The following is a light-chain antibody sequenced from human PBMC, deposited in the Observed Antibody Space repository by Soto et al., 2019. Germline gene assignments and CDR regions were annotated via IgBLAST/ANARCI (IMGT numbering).Light chain of an antibody. J-gene: IGLJ1*01. CDR2: DVS. CDR3: SSHTSTSTSV. Sequence: QSALTQPASVSGSPGQSITISCTGTSSDVGGYNYVSWYQQYPGKAPKLMIYDVSNRPSGVSNRFSGSKSGNSASLTISGLQAEDEAYYYWSSHTSTSTSVFGIGSKVTVL. CDR1: SSDVGGYNY. V-gene: IGLV2-14*01.